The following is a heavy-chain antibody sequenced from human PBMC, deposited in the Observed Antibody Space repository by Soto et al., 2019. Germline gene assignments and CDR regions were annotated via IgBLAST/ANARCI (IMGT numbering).Heavy chain of an antibody. CDR1: GGSFSGYY. D-gene: IGHD3-16*01. V-gene: IGHV4-34*01. CDR3: ARGFNPPRGGWFDP. Sequence: SETLSLTCAVYGGSFSGYYWSWIRQPPGKGLEWIGEINHSGSTNYNPSLKSRVTISVDTSKNQFSLKLSSVTAADTAVYYCARGFNPPRGGWFDPWGQGTLVTVS. J-gene: IGHJ5*02. CDR2: INHSGST.